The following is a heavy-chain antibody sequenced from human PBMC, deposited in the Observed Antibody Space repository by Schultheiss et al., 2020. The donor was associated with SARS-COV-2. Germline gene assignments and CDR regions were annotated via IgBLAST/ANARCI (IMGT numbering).Heavy chain of an antibody. J-gene: IGHJ6*02. V-gene: IGHV3-11*04. CDR2: ISSSGSTI. CDR1: GFTVSSNY. CDR3: AREVRYYYDKGGMDV. Sequence: GGSLRLSCAASGFTVSSNYMSWVRQAPGKGLEWVSYISSSGSTIYYADSVKGRFTISRDNAKNSLYLQMNSLRAEDTAVYYCAREVRYYYDKGGMDVWGQGTTVTVSS. D-gene: IGHD3-22*01.